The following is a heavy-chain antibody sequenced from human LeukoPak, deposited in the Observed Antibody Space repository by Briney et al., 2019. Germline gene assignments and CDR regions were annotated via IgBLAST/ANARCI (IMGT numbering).Heavy chain of an antibody. CDR1: GFTFSNYG. J-gene: IGHJ4*01. CDR2: VSFDGTNT. CDR3: AKDRIQLWPRNPPHEIDF. V-gene: IGHV3-30*18. D-gene: IGHD1-1*01. Sequence: PGGSLRLSCAASGFTFSNYGIHWVRQAPGKGLEWVAVVSFDGTNTYCADSLKGRFSVSRDNSKNTVYLQLNSLRPEDTAIYFCAKDRIQLWPRNPPHEIDFWGHGTLVAVSS.